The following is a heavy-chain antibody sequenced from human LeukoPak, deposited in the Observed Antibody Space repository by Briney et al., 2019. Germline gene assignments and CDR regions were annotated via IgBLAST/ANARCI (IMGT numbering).Heavy chain of an antibody. CDR3: AQSLGSGNWIGNWFDP. Sequence: SETLSLTCTVSGGSISSYYWSWLRQPPGKGLEWTGTIYYTGRTYYNPSLESRLTISVDTSKNQFSLKLTSVTAADTAIYYCAQSLGSGNWIGNWFDPWGQGTLVTVSS. CDR1: GGSISSYY. CDR2: IYYTGRT. J-gene: IGHJ5*02. D-gene: IGHD1-1*01. V-gene: IGHV4-59*04.